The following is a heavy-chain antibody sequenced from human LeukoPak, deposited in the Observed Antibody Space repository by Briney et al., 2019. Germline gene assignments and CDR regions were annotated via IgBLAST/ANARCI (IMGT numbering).Heavy chain of an antibody. D-gene: IGHD3-22*01. V-gene: IGHV1-18*01. CDR2: ISAYNGNT. Sequence: ASVKVSCKASGYTFTSYGISWVRQAPGQGLEWMGWISAYNGNTNYAQKLQGRVTMTTDTSTSTAYMELRSLRSDDTAVYYCARAHGSSGYYYMNWFDPWGQGTLVTVSS. CDR1: GYTFTSYG. CDR3: ARAHGSSGYYYMNWFDP. J-gene: IGHJ5*02.